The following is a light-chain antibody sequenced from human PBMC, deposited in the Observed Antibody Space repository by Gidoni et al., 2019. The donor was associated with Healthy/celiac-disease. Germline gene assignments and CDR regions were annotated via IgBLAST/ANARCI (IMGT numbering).Light chain of an antibody. CDR2: HAP. CDR1: QYISNY. CDR3: QQYDNLPLT. Sequence: IPMTQSPSSLSASDGARVTITCQASQYISNYLNWYLQKPGKAPKLLIYHAPNFETGVPSRFSGSGSGTDFTFTISSLQPEDMATYYCQQYDNLPLTFXGXTKVEIK. V-gene: IGKV1-33*01. J-gene: IGKJ4*01.